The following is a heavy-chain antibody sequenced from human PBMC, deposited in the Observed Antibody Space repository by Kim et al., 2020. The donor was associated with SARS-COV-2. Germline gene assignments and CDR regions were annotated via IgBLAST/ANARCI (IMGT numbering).Heavy chain of an antibody. Sequence: SETLSLRCTFSGASTESYYWSWIRQPPGKGLEWIGYIYYSGGTNYNPSLKSRITISLDTSRNQFSLELNSVTAADTAVYYCARAIKYYDSRGYRYYAMDVWGQGTTVIVSS. CDR3: ARAIKYYDSRGYRYYAMDV. CDR2: IYYSGGT. V-gene: IGHV4-59*13. J-gene: IGHJ6*02. D-gene: IGHD3-22*01. CDR1: GASTESYY.